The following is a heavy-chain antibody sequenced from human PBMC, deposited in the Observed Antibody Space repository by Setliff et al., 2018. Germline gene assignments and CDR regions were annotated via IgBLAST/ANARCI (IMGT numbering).Heavy chain of an antibody. Sequence: ASVKVSCKTSGNTFISYGISWLRQAPGQGLEWMGWIGIHSENTNYAQSFQGRVTMTADTSTNTAYMELNRLTSDDTAVYYCARGRQVHRHLVIVPAAASDFWGQGARVTVSS. CDR2: IGIHSENT. CDR3: ARGRQVHRHLVIVPAAASDF. V-gene: IGHV1-18*01. D-gene: IGHD2-2*01. CDR1: GNTFISYG. J-gene: IGHJ4*02.